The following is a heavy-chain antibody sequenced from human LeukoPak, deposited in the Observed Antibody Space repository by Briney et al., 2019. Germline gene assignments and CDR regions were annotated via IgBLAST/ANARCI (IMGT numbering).Heavy chain of an antibody. D-gene: IGHD6-19*01. V-gene: IGHV3-23*01. Sequence: PGGSLRLSCAASGFTFPSNTMSWVRQAPGKGLECVSFIRDGGDNSCYADSVKGRFTISRDNSKNMLYLQMNSLRAEDTAIYYCAKGSGSASARLDFWGQGTLVTVSS. CDR2: IRDGGDNS. CDR1: GFTFPSNT. CDR3: AKGSGSASARLDF. J-gene: IGHJ4*02.